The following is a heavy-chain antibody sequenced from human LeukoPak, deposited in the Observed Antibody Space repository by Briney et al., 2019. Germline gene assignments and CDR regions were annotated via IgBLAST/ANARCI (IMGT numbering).Heavy chain of an antibody. D-gene: IGHD4-23*01. V-gene: IGHV3-74*01. CDR3: ARARYGGNSEPRLDY. J-gene: IGHJ4*02. CDR1: GFTFSSYW. CDR2: INSDGSST. Sequence: GGSLRLSCAASGFTFSSYWMHWVRQAPGKGLVWVSRINSDGSSTSYADSVKGRFTISRDNAKNTLYLQMNSLRAEDTAVYYCARARYGGNSEPRLDYWGQGTLVTVSS.